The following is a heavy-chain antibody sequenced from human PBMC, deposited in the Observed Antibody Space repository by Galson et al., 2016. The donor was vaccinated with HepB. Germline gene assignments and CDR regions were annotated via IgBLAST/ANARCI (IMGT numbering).Heavy chain of an antibody. CDR2: INPTGSST. J-gene: IGHJ4*02. V-gene: IGHV1-46*01. D-gene: IGHD6-19*01. Sequence: SVKVSCKASGYTFTNYYMHWVRQAPGQGLQWMGIINPTGSSTSYAQKFQGRVTLTRDTSTSTEYMELSSLRSEDTAVYYRARSPQWLEHFDYWGQGTLVTVSS. CDR1: GYTFTNYY. CDR3: ARSPQWLEHFDY.